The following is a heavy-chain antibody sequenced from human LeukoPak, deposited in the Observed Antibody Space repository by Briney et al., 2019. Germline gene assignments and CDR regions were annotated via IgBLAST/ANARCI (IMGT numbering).Heavy chain of an antibody. D-gene: IGHD1-1*01. J-gene: IGHJ5*02. Sequence: GGSLRLSCAASGFTFSSYWMHWVRQAPGKGLVWVSRINRDGSNTYYADSVKGRFSISRDNAKNTLYLQMNSLRAEDTAVYYCARGYVDWFDPWGQGTLVTVSS. CDR2: INRDGSNT. CDR1: GFTFSSYW. CDR3: ARGYVDWFDP. V-gene: IGHV3-74*01.